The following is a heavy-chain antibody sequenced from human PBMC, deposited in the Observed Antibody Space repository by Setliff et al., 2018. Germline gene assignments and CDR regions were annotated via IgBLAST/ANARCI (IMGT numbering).Heavy chain of an antibody. D-gene: IGHD3-16*02. J-gene: IGHJ5*01. CDR3: TRSSPYGMRYWFDS. Sequence: GASVKVSCKVSGNSFTGHLLHWVRQAPGRGLEWMGWINPDSGDTHSPQNFQGRVRMTRDTSMSTVYMELTRLTSDDTAVYYCTRSSPYGMRYWFDSWGQGPLVTVSS. V-gene: IGHV1-2*02. CDR2: INPDSGDT. CDR1: GNSFTGHL.